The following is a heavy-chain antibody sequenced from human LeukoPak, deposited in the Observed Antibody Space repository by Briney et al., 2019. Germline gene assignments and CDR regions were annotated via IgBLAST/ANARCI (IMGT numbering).Heavy chain of an antibody. J-gene: IGHJ4*02. V-gene: IGHV3-23*01. CDR2: ISGSGGST. CDR1: GFTFSSYA. Sequence: PGGSLRLSCAASGFTFSSYAMSWVRQAPGKGLEWVSAISGSGGSTYYADSVKGRFTISRDNSENTLYLQMNSLRAEDTAVYYCAKGPRSYYYDSSGYLDYWGQGTLVTVSS. D-gene: IGHD3-22*01. CDR3: AKGPRSYYYDSSGYLDY.